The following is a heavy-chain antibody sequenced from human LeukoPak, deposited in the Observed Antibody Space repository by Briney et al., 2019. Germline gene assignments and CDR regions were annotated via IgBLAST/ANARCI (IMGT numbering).Heavy chain of an antibody. D-gene: IGHD3-3*02. CDR3: ARVGDHFHWYLDL. V-gene: IGHV3-53*01. CDR1: GFSVSLNY. CDR2: LYNGSDT. J-gene: IGHJ2*01. Sequence: GGSLRLSCAASGFSVSLNYMNWVRQAPGKGLEWVSILYNGSDTYYADSVKGRFTISRDSSKNMLFLHMNSLRAEDTAVYYCARVGDHFHWYLDLWGRGTLVTVSS.